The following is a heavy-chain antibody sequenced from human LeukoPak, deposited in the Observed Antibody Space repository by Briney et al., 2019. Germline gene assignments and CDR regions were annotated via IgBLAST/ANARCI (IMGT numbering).Heavy chain of an antibody. CDR1: GYSFTSYW. J-gene: IGHJ3*02. CDR3: ARGYCTNGVCPGAFDI. CDR2: IYPGDSDT. D-gene: IGHD2-8*01. V-gene: IGHV5-51*01. Sequence: GESLKISCKGSGYSFTSYWIGWVRQMPGKGLEWMGMIYPGDSDTRYSPSFQGQVTISADKSISTAYLQWSSLKASDTAMYYCARGYCTNGVCPGAFDIWGQGTMVTVSS.